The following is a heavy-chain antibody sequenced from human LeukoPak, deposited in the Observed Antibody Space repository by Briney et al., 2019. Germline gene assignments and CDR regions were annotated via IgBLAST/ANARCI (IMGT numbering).Heavy chain of an antibody. V-gene: IGHV3-7*01. Sequence: GGSLRLSCAASGFTFSRHWMTWVRQAPGKGLEWVANIKHDGSEKNYVDSVKGRFTISRDNSKNTLYLQMNSLRAEDTAVYYCARGSGNYYNRLDYWGQGTLVTVSS. CDR3: ARGSGNYYNRLDY. CDR2: IKHDGSEK. D-gene: IGHD1-26*01. CDR1: GFTFSRHW. J-gene: IGHJ4*02.